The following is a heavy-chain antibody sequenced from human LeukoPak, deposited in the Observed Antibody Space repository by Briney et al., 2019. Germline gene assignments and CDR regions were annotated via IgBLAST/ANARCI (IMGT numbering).Heavy chain of an antibody. D-gene: IGHD2-15*01. CDR1: GYTFTHYY. V-gene: IGHV1-2*02. CDR2: INPNSCGT. CDR3: ARDVRDSYCSGGSCYSDAFDI. Sequence: GASVNVSCKASGYTFTHYYMHWLRQAPAQGLEWMGLINPNSCGTNYAQKFQGRVTMTRDTSISTAYMELSRLRSDDTAVYYCARDVRDSYCSGGSCYSDAFDIWGQGTMVTVSS. J-gene: IGHJ3*02.